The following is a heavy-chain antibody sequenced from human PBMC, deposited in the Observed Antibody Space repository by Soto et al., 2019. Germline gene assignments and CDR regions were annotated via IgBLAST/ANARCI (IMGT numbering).Heavy chain of an antibody. CDR2: ISPIFGTP. Sequence: QVQLVQSGAEVKKPGSSVTVSCKASGGTFSSYTISWVRQAPGQGLEWMAGISPIFGTPIYAQKFQDRVTITAADSTMTAYMEMNRLTSEATAVYYCARVVVGSRLSLDYWGQGTLVTISS. J-gene: IGHJ4*02. D-gene: IGHD1-26*01. CDR1: GGTFSSYT. CDR3: ARVVVGSRLSLDY. V-gene: IGHV1-69*01.